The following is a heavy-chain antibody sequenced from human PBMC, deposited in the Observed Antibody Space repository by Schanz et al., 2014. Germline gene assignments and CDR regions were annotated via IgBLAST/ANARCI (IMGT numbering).Heavy chain of an antibody. D-gene: IGHD2-2*01. CDR3: ARDRRRYCSTASCLHDNWFDP. CDR1: GGTFSTYT. V-gene: IGHV1-69*08. CDR2: IIPILGIA. J-gene: IGHJ5*02. Sequence: QVLQVQSGSELKKPGSSVKVSCKASGGTFSTYTISWVRQAPGQGLEWMGRIIPILGIANYAQKVQGRVTMTTDTSTGTAYMELRSLRSDDTAVYYCARDRRRYCSTASCLHDNWFDPWGQGTLVIVSS.